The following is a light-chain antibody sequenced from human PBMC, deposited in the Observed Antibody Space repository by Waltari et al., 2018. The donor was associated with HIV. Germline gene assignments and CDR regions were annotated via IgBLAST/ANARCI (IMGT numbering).Light chain of an antibody. CDR3: SSYAGSNIVL. Sequence: QSALTQPPSASGSPGQSVTISCTGTSTDIGSYNYVSWYQQHPGKAPKLIIDEVNKRPSGVPDRFSGSKSGDTASLTVSGLQAEDEADYYCSSYAGSNIVLFGGGTKLTVL. V-gene: IGLV2-8*01. J-gene: IGLJ2*01. CDR2: EVN. CDR1: STDIGSYNY.